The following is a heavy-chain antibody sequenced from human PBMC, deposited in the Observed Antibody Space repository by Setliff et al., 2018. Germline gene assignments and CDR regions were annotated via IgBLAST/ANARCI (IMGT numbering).Heavy chain of an antibody. CDR2: IIHSGST. CDR3: AREQWLDPPGYYYMDV. V-gene: IGHV4-34*12. CDR1: GGSFSGYY. J-gene: IGHJ6*03. D-gene: IGHD6-19*01. Sequence: PSETLSLTCAVYGGSFSGYYWSWIRQPPGKRLEWIGEIIHSGSTNYNPSLKSRVTISMDTSKNQFSLKVSSVTAADMAVYYCAREQWLDPPGYYYMDVWAKGTTVTV.